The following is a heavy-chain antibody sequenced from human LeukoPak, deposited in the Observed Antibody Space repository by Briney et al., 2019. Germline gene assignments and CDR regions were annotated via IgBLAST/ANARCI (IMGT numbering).Heavy chain of an antibody. J-gene: IGHJ4*02. D-gene: IGHD3-22*01. Sequence: PGGSLRLSCAASGFTFSSYAMSWVRQAPGKGLEWVPAISGSGGSTYYADSVKGRFTISRDNSKNTLYLQMNSLRAEDTAVYYCAKDFHYYDSSGCQFDYWGQGTLVTVSS. V-gene: IGHV3-23*01. CDR1: GFTFSSYA. CDR3: AKDFHYYDSSGCQFDY. CDR2: ISGSGGST.